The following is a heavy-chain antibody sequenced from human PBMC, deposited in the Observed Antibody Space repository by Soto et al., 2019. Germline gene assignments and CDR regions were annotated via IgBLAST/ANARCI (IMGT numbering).Heavy chain of an antibody. Sequence: SGGSLRLSWAASGGTFSSYAVSWVRQAPGKGLEWVSYISTGGGSIYYADSVKGRFTIARDNGKNTLYLQMSSLRAEDTATYYCARERGGLSGADVWGQGTTVTVSS. D-gene: IGHD1-26*01. V-gene: IGHV3-23*01. CDR3: ARERGGLSGADV. CDR2: ISTGGGSI. CDR1: GGTFSSYA. J-gene: IGHJ6*02.